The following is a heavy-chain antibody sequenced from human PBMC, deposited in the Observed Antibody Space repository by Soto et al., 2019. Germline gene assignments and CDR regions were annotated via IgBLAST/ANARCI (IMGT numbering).Heavy chain of an antibody. J-gene: IGHJ6*02. D-gene: IGHD3-3*01. CDR2: IIPILGTA. CDR3: ARVEPITIFGGVSLLSHPLGLDV. V-gene: IGHV1-69*13. CDR1: GWTFSNQA. Sequence: SVQVPCKPSGWTFSNQAISWVRQAPAQGLEWMGGIIPILGTANYAQKFQSRVTITADESTSTAYMELSSMRSEETAVYYCARVEPITIFGGVSLLSHPLGLDVWGQGTMVTVSS.